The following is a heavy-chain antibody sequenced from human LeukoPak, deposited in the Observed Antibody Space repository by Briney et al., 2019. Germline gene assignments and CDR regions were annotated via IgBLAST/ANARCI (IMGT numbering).Heavy chain of an antibody. D-gene: IGHD3-22*01. CDR2: ISAYNGNT. Sequence: ASVKVSCKASGYTFTSYGISWVRQAPGQGLEWMGWISAYNGNTNYAQKFQGRVTITADKSTSTAYMELSSLRSEDTAVYYCARDTGARYYDSSGYPDWGQGTLVTVSS. V-gene: IGHV1-18*01. J-gene: IGHJ4*02. CDR1: GYTFTSYG. CDR3: ARDTGARYYDSSGYPD.